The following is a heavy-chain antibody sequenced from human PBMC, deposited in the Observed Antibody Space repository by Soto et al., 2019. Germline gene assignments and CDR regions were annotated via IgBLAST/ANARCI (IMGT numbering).Heavy chain of an antibody. D-gene: IGHD1-20*01. CDR2: ISGSGGST. J-gene: IGHJ4*02. CDR1: GFTFSSYA. CDR3: AKDLSLYNWNDYFDY. V-gene: IGHV3-23*01. Sequence: GGSLRLSCAASGFTFSSYAMSWVRQAPGKGLEWVSAISGSGGSTYYADSVKGRFTISRDNSKNTLYLQMNSLRAEDTAVYYCAKDLSLYNWNDYFDYWGQGTLVTVSS.